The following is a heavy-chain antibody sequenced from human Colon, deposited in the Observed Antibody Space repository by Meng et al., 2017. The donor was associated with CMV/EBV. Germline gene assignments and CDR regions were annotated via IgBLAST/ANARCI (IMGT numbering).Heavy chain of an antibody. CDR2: IGAGFDT. D-gene: IGHD1-1*01. J-gene: IGHJ4*02. CDR1: GFIFSSYD. CDR3: AREGQTSTHWLGPLHN. V-gene: IGHV3-13*01. Sequence: GESLKISCAASGFIFSSYDMHWVRQAAGKGLEWVSAIGAGFDTYYSDSVEGRFTISRENAKNSLYLQMNNLRVGDTAVYYCAREGQTSTHWLGPLHNWGQGTVVTVSS.